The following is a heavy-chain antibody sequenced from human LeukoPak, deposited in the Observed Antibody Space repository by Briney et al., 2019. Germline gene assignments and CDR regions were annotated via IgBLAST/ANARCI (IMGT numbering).Heavy chain of an antibody. CDR3: AKDRYWSIDY. CDR1: GFDFSSNW. D-gene: IGHD2-21*01. Sequence: GGSLRPSCAASGFDFSSNWMHWVRHAPGQGLVWVSRIKGDGISTNYADSVKGRFTISRDIAKNTLYLQMNSLRAEDTGVYYCAKDRYWSIDYWGRGTLVTVSS. V-gene: IGHV3-74*01. J-gene: IGHJ4*02. CDR2: IKGDGIST.